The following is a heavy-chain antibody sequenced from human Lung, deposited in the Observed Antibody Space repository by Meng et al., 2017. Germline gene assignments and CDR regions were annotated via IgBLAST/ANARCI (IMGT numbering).Heavy chain of an antibody. CDR3: SGHIDY. CDR1: GFTLSNAY. J-gene: IGHJ4*02. Sequence: VRLVGSGGGLVKPGGSLRLSCEGSGFTLSNAYMTWVRQVPGKRLEWVGRIKSKPDGETIDYAAPVKGRFTISRDDSKNTVYLQMNSLKTEDTAVYYCSGHIDYWGQGTLVTVSS. D-gene: IGHD5-12*01. CDR2: IKSKPDGETI. V-gene: IGHV3-15*01.